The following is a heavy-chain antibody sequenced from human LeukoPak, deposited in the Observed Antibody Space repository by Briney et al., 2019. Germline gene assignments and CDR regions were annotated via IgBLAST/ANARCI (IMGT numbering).Heavy chain of an antibody. CDR2: ITNSGNSK. Sequence: GGSLRLSCAASEFTFSSYSMNWVRQAPGKGLEWVSYITNSGNSKSYADSVKGRFTISRDNTKNSLYLQMNGLRAEDTAVYYCARGSDNWHDYGMDVWGQGTTVTVSS. V-gene: IGHV3-48*01. D-gene: IGHD1-20*01. CDR3: ARGSDNWHDYGMDV. CDR1: EFTFSSYS. J-gene: IGHJ6*02.